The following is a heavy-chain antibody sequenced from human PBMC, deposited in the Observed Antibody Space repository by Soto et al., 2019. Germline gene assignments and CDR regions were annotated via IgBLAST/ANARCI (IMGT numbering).Heavy chain of an antibody. D-gene: IGHD1-1*01. J-gene: IGHJ4*02. CDR1: GNTFASHG. V-gene: IGHV1-18*01. CDR3: ARVEPRGVAVVRDY. CDR2: ISGFSGQT. Sequence: ASVKVSGKASGNTFASHGFSWVRQAPGQWLEWRGWISGFSGQTNYALKFQGRFALTTDTSMSTADMELKSMRSDDTAAYSCARVEPRGVAVVRDYWGQGTLVIVSS.